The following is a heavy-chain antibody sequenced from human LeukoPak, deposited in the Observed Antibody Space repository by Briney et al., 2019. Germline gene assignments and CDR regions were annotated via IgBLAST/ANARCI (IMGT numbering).Heavy chain of an antibody. V-gene: IGHV5-10-1*01. CDR1: GYSFTSYW. D-gene: IGHD2-2*01. J-gene: IGHJ5*02. CDR3: ARLDCSSTSCYVRNWFDP. CDR2: IDPSDSYT. Sequence: GESLKISCKGSGYSFTSYWISWVRQMPGKGLEWMGRIDPSDSYTNYSPSFQGHVTISADKSISTAYLQWSSLKASDTAMYYCARLDCSSTSCYVRNWFDPWGQGTLVTVSS.